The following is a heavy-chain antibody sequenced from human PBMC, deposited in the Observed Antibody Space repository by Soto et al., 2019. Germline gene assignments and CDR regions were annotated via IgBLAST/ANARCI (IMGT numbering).Heavy chain of an antibody. V-gene: IGHV4-34*01. Sequence: SEPLSLTCAVYGGSFSDYFWSWIRQPPSKGLEGIGEISHSGSTSYNPSLKSRVTISVDTSKNQFFLNLSSVTAADTAVYYCARGLQRRFGGYKGLGYHGMDVWGQGTTVTV. J-gene: IGHJ6*02. CDR3: ARGLQRRFGGYKGLGYHGMDV. D-gene: IGHD5-12*01. CDR2: ISHSGST. CDR1: GGSFSDYF.